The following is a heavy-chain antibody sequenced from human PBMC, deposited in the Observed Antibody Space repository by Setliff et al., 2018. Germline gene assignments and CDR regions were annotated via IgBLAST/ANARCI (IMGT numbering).Heavy chain of an antibody. J-gene: IGHJ5*02. CDR1: GCTFSSYA. D-gene: IGHD3-3*01. CDR3: ARGYRGYYNFWSGSQGANWFDP. V-gene: IGHV1-69*13. CDR2: IIPIFGTA. Sequence: SVKVSCKASGCTFSSYAIRWVRQAPGQGLEWMGGIIPIFGTANYAQKFQGRVTITADESTSTAYMELSSLRSEDTAVYYCARGYRGYYNFWSGSQGANWFDPWGQGTLVTVSS.